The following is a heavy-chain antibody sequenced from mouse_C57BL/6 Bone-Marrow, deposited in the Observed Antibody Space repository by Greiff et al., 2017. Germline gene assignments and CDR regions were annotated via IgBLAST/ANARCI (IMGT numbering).Heavy chain of an antibody. J-gene: IGHJ4*01. CDR1: GFNIKNTY. CDR2: IDPANGNT. V-gene: IGHV14-3*01. CDR3: ARGDWDGIYYAMDY. D-gene: IGHD4-1*01. Sequence: EVQLQQSVAELVRPGASVKLSCTASGFNIKNTYMHWVKQRPEQGLEWIGRIDPANGNTKYAPKFQGKAPITADTSSNTAHLQLSSRTSEDTAIYYWARGDWDGIYYAMDYWGQGTSVTVSS.